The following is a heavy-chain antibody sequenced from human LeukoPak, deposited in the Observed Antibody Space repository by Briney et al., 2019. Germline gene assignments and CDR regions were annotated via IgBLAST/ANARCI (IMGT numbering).Heavy chain of an antibody. CDR1: GGTFSSYT. CDR2: IIPILGIA. Sequence: ASVKVSCKASGGTFSSYTISWVRQAPGQGLEWMGRIIPILGIANYAQKFQGRVTITADKSTSTAYMELSSLRSEDTAVYYCARGQNSSSWQVALDYWGQGTLVTVSS. CDR3: ARGQNSSSWQVALDY. V-gene: IGHV1-69*02. J-gene: IGHJ4*02. D-gene: IGHD6-13*01.